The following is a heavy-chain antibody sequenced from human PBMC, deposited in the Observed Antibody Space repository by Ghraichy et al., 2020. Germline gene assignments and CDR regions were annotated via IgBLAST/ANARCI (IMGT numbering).Heavy chain of an antibody. V-gene: IGHV3-7*03. D-gene: IGHD2/OR15-2a*01. J-gene: IGHJ2*01. Sequence: GGSLRLSCAASGFTFSSYWMSWVRQAPGKGLEWVAKIKQDGSEKYYVDSVKGRFNMSRDNAKNSLYLEMNSLRAEDTAMYYCARDPFNRNALFWYFDLWGRGHRVTVSS. CDR2: IKQDGSEK. CDR1: GFTFSSYW. CDR3: ARDPFNRNALFWYFDL.